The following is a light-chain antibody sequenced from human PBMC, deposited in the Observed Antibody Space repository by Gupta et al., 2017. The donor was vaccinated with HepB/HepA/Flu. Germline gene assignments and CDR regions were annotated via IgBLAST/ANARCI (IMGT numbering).Light chain of an antibody. V-gene: IGLV3-19*01. J-gene: IGLJ1*01. CDR2: GKN. Sequence: SSALTQVPAVSVALGQTVRVTCQGDRLRRYYATWYQQKPGQAPVLVIYGKNSRPSGIPDRFSGSSSGNTAALTITGAQAEDEADYYCHSRDRSGKHHVFGTGTKVTVL. CDR1: RLRRYY. CDR3: HSRDRSGKHHV.